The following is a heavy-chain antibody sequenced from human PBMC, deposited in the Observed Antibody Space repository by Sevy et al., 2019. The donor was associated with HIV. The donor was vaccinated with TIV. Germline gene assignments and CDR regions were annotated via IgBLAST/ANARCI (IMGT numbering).Heavy chain of an antibody. V-gene: IGHV3-11*01. J-gene: IGHJ6*02. D-gene: IGHD5-12*01. CDR3: ARDRVATILYYYYGMDV. Sequence: GGSLRLSCAASGFTFKDYYMNWIRQAPGKGLEWVSYISDGGTTIYYADSVKGRFTISRDNAKNSMYLQMNSLRAEDTAVYYCARDRVATILYYYYGMDVWGQGTTVTVSS. CDR1: GFTFKDYY. CDR2: ISDGGTTI.